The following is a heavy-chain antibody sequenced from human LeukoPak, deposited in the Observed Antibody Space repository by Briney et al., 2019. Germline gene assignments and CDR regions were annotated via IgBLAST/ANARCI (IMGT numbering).Heavy chain of an antibody. CDR3: GKVSGSNVGPLDY. CDR1: GFTFSSYG. CDR2: ISDDGSNR. V-gene: IGHV3-30*18. D-gene: IGHD1-26*01. Sequence: GVSLRLPCAPSGFTFSSYGMHWVCHAPGKGLEWVAIISDDGSNRFYADSVKGQFTISRDISKNTLYLQIKSLRVEDTAVYYCGKVSGSNVGPLDYWGQGTLVTVSS. J-gene: IGHJ4*02.